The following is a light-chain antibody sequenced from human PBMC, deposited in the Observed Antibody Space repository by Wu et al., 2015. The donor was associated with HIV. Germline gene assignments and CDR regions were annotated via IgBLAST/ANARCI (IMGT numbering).Light chain of an antibody. J-gene: IGKJ5*01. CDR1: HSVDNS. CDR2: DAF. Sequence: EVVLTQSPVLLSLPPGERATLSCRASHSVDNSLAWYQQRPGQAPRLLIYDAFNRATDVPARFRGSGVGTDFTLTISDLGPEDVAAYYCQQRSYSPLTFGQGTRLEIK. CDR3: QQRSYSPLT. V-gene: IGKV3-11*01.